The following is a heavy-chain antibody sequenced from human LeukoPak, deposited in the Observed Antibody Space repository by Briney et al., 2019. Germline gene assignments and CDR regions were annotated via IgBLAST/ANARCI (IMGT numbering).Heavy chain of an antibody. CDR3: ARLGGLYSGSYPNWFDP. Sequence: SETLSLTCTVSGGSISSNYWSWIRQPPGRGLEWIGYIYYSGSTNYNPSLKSRVTISVDTSKNQFSLKLSSVTAADTAVYYCARLGGLYSGSYPNWFDPWGQGTLVTVSS. D-gene: IGHD1-26*01. J-gene: IGHJ5*02. CDR1: GGSISSNY. CDR2: IYYSGST. V-gene: IGHV4-59*08.